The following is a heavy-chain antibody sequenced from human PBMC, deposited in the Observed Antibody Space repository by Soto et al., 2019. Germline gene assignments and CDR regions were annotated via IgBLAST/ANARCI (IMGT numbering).Heavy chain of an antibody. CDR3: ARDGLSGRGPPYGMDA. J-gene: IGHJ6*04. CDR2: ISSVGTTT. CDR1: GFTISDYY. D-gene: IGHD3-10*01. V-gene: IGHV3-11*04. Sequence: GGSLRLSCEASGFTISDYYMSWIRQAPGKGLEWVSYISSVGTTTYYADSVKGRFSISMDNSKNTLYLQMNSLRAEDTAVYYCARDGLSGRGPPYGMDAWGKGTTVTVSS.